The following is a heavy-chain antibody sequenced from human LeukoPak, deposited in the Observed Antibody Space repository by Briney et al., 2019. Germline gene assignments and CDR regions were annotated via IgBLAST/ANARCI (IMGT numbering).Heavy chain of an antibody. CDR1: GYTFTRYD. V-gene: IGHV1-8*01. CDR2: MNPNSGNT. Sequence: ASVTVSCPASGYTFTRYDINWVRQAAGQGREWMGWMNPNSGNTGYAQKFQGRVTMTRNTSISTAYMELSSLRSEDTAVYYCARAYYDFWSGYYYYYYYYMDVWGKGTTVTVSS. J-gene: IGHJ6*03. D-gene: IGHD3-3*01. CDR3: ARAYYDFWSGYYYYYYYYMDV.